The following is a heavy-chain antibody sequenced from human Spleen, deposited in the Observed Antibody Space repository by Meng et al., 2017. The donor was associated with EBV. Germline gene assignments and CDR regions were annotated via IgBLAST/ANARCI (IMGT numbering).Heavy chain of an antibody. V-gene: IGHV1-18*01. CDR3: ARDQGVASAIDF. CDR2: VRGYNGHT. CDR1: GYTFTSSD. Sequence: QCLLVQSGAEGKEPGASVTVSCKASGYTFTSSDISWVRQAPGQGLEWVGRVRGYNGHTSYAEKFQGRVSMTTDTSTSTAYMELRSLRSDDTAVYYCARDQGVASAIDFWGQGTLVTVSS. J-gene: IGHJ4*02. D-gene: IGHD2-21*01.